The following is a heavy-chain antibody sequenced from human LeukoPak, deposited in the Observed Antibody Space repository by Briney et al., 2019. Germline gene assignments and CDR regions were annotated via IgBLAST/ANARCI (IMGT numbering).Heavy chain of an antibody. V-gene: IGHV3-23*01. Sequence: GGSLRLSCAASGFTFSSYGMSWVRQAPGKGLEWVSGISDSGGSTYYVDSVKGRFTISRDNSKNTLYLQMHSLRAEDTAVYYCAKQRGYDHGPLDYWGQGTLVTVSS. CDR2: ISDSGGST. D-gene: IGHD5-12*01. CDR1: GFTFSSYG. J-gene: IGHJ4*02. CDR3: AKQRGYDHGPLDY.